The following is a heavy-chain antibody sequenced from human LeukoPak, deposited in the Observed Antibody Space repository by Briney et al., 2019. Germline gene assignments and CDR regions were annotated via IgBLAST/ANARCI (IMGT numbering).Heavy chain of an antibody. CDR2: ISSSSSYI. CDR3: ARGIAAAVPYYFDY. Sequence: GGSLRLSCAASGFTFSSYSMNWGRQAPGKGLEWVSSISSSSSYIYYADSVRGRFTISRDNAKNSLYLQMNSLRAEDTAVYYCARGIAAAVPYYFDYWGQGTLVTVSS. D-gene: IGHD6-13*01. CDR1: GFTFSSYS. J-gene: IGHJ4*02. V-gene: IGHV3-21*01.